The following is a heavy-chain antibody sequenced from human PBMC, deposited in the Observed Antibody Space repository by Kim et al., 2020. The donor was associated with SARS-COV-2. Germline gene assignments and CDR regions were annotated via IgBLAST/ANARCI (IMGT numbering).Heavy chain of an antibody. CDR1: GGSMSTYY. CDR2: ISYSGST. J-gene: IGHJ5*02. CDR3: ERVIAAACQPRCWFYP. D-gene: IGHD6-13*01. Sequence: SETLPLTCTVSGGSMSTYYWSWIRQPPGKGLEWIGYISYSGSTNYNPSLRSRVTISIDTSRNQFSLELTSVTAADTAVYSCERVIAAACQPRCWFYPWGAGALVTVSS. V-gene: IGHV4-59*01.